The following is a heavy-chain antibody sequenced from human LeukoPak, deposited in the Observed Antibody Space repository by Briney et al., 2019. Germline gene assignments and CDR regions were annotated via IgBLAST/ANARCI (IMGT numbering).Heavy chain of an antibody. CDR1: GGSISSYY. CDR2: IYYSGST. V-gene: IGHV4-59*12. Sequence: SETLSLTCTVSGGSISSYYWSWIRQPPGKGLEWIGYIYYSGSTNYNPSLKSRVTISVDTSKNQFSLRLSSVTAADTAVYYCAREGSGSYRSAYYFDYWGQGTLVTVSS. CDR3: AREGSGSYRSAYYFDY. D-gene: IGHD1-26*01. J-gene: IGHJ4*02.